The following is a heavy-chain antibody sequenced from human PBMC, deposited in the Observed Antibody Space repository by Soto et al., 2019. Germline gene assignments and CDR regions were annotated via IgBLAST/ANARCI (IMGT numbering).Heavy chain of an antibody. J-gene: IGHJ5*02. CDR2: INSDGSIT. CDR3: AKEMGDYYDSSGSWFDP. Sequence: LRLSCAASGFTFSSNWMHWVRQAPGKGLVWVSRINSDGSITSYADSVKGQFTISRDNAKNTLFLQMNSLRAEDTALYFCAKEMGDYYDSSGSWFDPWGQGTLVTVSS. V-gene: IGHV3-74*01. D-gene: IGHD3-22*01. CDR1: GFTFSSNW.